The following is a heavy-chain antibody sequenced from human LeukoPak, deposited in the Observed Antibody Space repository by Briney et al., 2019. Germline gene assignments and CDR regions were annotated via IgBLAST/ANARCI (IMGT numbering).Heavy chain of an antibody. D-gene: IGHD6-6*01. V-gene: IGHV1-46*01. J-gene: IGHJ6*02. CDR1: RYSFSRYY. CDR3: ARVGYYSSSANYYYYGMDV. CDR2: INPSDGGT. Sequence: ASVKVSCKASRYSFSRYYMHWVRQAPGQGLEWMGIINPSDGGTDYAQKFQGRVTMTRDTSTSTVYMEVNNLRSEDTAVYYCARVGYYSSSANYYYYGMDVWGQGTTVTVSS.